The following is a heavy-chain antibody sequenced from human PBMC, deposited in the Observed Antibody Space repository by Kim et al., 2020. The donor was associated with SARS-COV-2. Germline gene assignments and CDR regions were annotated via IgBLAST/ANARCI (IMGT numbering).Heavy chain of an antibody. CDR2: IYYSGST. V-gene: IGHV4-39*01. CDR1: GGSISSSSYY. J-gene: IGHJ4*02. CDR3: ARLTHTAMVPFDY. D-gene: IGHD5-18*01. Sequence: SETLSLTCTVSGGSISSSSYYWGWIRQPPGKGLEWIGSIYYSGSTYYNPSLKSRVTISVDTSKNQFSLKLSSVTAADTAVYYCARLTHTAMVPFDYWGQGTLVTVSS.